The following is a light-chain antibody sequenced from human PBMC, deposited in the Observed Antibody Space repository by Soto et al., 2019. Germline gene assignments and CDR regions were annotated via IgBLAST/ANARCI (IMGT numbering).Light chain of an antibody. CDR1: QSVGTY. Sequence: EIVLTQSPATLSLSPGERATLSCRASQSVGTYFAWYQQKPGPATRLLIYDSSNRSTGIPARFSGSGSGTDFTLTIYSPGHEDFAVYYCQQRRHYPSTFGGGTNVEI. CDR2: DSS. CDR3: QQRRHYPST. J-gene: IGKJ4*02. V-gene: IGKV3-11*01.